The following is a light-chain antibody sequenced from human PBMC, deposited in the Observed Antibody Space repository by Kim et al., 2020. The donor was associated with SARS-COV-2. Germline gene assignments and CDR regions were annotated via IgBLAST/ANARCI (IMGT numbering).Light chain of an antibody. CDR2: DAS. V-gene: IGKV1-12*01. CDR1: RDIDSA. CDR3: QQAKSYPLT. Sequence: ASVGDRVIITGRASRDIDSALGWYQQKPGKAPNLLIHDASTLQNGVPSRFSCTGSGTDFTLTISSLQPEDFATYYCQQAKSYPLTFGGGTKVDIK. J-gene: IGKJ4*01.